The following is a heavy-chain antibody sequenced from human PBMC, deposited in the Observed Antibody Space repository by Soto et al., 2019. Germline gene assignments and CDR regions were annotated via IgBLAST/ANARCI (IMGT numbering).Heavy chain of an antibody. CDR3: ARDVNVEMATMAAFDI. CDR1: GFTFSSYS. D-gene: IGHD5-12*01. V-gene: IGHV3-21*01. CDR2: ISSSSSYI. J-gene: IGHJ3*02. Sequence: GSLRLSCAASGFTFSSYSMNWVRQAPGKGLEWVSSISSSSSYIYYADSVKGRFTISRDNAKNSLYLQMNSLRAEDTAVYYCARDVNVEMATMAAFDIWGQGTMVTVSS.